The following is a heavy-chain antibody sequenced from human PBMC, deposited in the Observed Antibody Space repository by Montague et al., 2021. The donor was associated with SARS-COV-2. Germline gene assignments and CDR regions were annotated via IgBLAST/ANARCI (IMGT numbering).Heavy chain of an antibody. V-gene: IGHV4-59*01. CDR2: IHFSGGG. CDR3: AREVPYDTLGP. D-gene: IGHD3-22*01. J-gene: IGHJ5*02. Sequence: SETLSLTCTVSGGSLSPDNWFWIRQPPAEGLERIGHIHFSGGGNNNHSSMRRVAITVDTSKYVIPLKLKAVTAANTAVYYCAREVPYDTLGPWGQGTLVTVSS. CDR1: GGSLSPDN.